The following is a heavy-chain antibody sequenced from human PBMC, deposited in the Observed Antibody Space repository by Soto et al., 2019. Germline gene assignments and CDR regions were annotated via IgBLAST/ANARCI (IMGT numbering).Heavy chain of an antibody. CDR1: RYTFTSYD. CDR3: ARGQEVWWNAGPLGLHDLAV. J-gene: IGHJ6*02. CDR2: MNPNSGNT. Sequence: QVQLVQSGAEVKKSGDSVKVSCKASRYTFTSYDINWVRQATGQGLEWMGWMNPNSGNTGYAQKFQGRITMTRNTSIDTAYRELSSLTSEDTAVYYCARGQEVWWNAGPLGLHDLAVWGQGITVSVSS. D-gene: IGHD3-16*01. V-gene: IGHV1-8*01.